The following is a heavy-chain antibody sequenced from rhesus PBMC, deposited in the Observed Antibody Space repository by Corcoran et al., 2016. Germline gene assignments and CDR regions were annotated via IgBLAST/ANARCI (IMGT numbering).Heavy chain of an antibody. J-gene: IGHJ4*01. CDR2: ISGSRGST. D-gene: IGHD6-13*01. CDR3: ARGPGGSSWSGYFDY. Sequence: QVQLQESGPGLVKPSETLSLTCAVPGGSISSSNWWSWIRQPPGNGRGWIGYISGSRGSTYSNPSLNSRVTISKGTSKNQFSLKLSSVTAADTAVYYCARGPGGSSWSGYFDYWGQGVLVTVSS. V-gene: IGHV4S19*01. CDR1: GGSISSSNW.